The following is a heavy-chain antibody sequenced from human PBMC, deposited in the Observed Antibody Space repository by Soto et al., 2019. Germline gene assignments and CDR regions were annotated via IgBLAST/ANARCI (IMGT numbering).Heavy chain of an antibody. V-gene: IGHV3-7*01. CDR2: IKEDGTEK. Sequence: EVQLVESGGGLVQPGGSLRLSCAASGFTFSIHWMSWFRQAPGKGLRWVANIKEDGTEKYYVGSMKGRFTISRDNAKNSLYLQMSSLRAEDTAVYYCARVTWAYDYVWGRYFDYWGQGFLVTVSS. CDR3: ARVTWAYDYVWGRYFDY. CDR1: GFTFSIHW. D-gene: IGHD3-16*01. J-gene: IGHJ4*02.